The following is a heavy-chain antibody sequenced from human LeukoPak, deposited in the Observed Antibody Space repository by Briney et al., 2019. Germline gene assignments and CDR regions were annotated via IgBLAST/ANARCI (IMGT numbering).Heavy chain of an antibody. Sequence: GGFLRLSCAASGFTFSSYSMNWVRQAPGKGLEWVSSISSSSGYIYYADSVKGRFTISRDNAKNSLYLQMNSLRAEDTAVYYCARDRSLGTVWFGPKRYYYFDYWGQGTLVTVSS. CDR3: ARDRSLGTVWFGPKRYYYFDY. V-gene: IGHV3-21*01. D-gene: IGHD3-10*01. J-gene: IGHJ4*02. CDR2: ISSSSGYI. CDR1: GFTFSSYS.